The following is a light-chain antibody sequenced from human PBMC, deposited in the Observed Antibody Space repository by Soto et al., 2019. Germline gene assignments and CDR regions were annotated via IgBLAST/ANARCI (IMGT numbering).Light chain of an antibody. CDR3: QSYDADSVV. V-gene: IGLV6-57*01. J-gene: IGLJ2*01. CDR1: SGNIASDY. CDR2: ESK. Sequence: NFMLTQPHSVSESPGKTVTISCTRSSGNIASDYVQWYQQRPGSSPTTVIYESKQRPSGVPDRFSGSIDSSSNSASLTISGLKTEDEADYYCQSYDADSVVFGGGTKLTVL.